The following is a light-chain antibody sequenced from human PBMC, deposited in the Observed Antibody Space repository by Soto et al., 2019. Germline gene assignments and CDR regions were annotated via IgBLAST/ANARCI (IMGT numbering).Light chain of an antibody. CDR1: QSIRSN. Sequence: DIQMTQSPSSLSASVGDRVTITCQASQSIRSNLNWYQQKPGKAPKLLIYAASSLQSGVPSRFSGSGSGTDFTLTISSLQPEDFPTYYCQQSYSTPPTFGGGTKVEIK. V-gene: IGKV1-39*01. CDR2: AAS. CDR3: QQSYSTPPT. J-gene: IGKJ4*01.